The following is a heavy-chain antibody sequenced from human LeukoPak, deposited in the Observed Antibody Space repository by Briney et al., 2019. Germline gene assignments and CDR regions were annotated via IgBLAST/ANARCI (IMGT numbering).Heavy chain of an antibody. CDR1: GFTFSSYE. J-gene: IGHJ4*02. CDR3: ARDAGPYSSLCFDY. Sequence: PGGSLRLSCAASGFTFSSYEMNWVRQAPGKGLEWVSYISSSGSTIYYADSVKGRFTISRDNSKNTLYLQMNSLRAEDTAVYYCARDAGPYSSLCFDYWGQGTLVTVSS. V-gene: IGHV3-48*03. CDR2: ISSSGSTI. D-gene: IGHD6-6*01.